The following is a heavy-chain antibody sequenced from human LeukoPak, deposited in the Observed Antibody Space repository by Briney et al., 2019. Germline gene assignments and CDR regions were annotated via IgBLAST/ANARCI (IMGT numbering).Heavy chain of an antibody. CDR1: GGSINNYF. V-gene: IGHV4-59*01. CDR2: IYYSGST. J-gene: IGHJ4*02. D-gene: IGHD2-15*01. CDR3: ATRSTGVAATFDS. Sequence: SETLSLTCSVSGGSINNYFWSWIRQPPGKGLEWIGYIYYSGSTSYNPSLKSRVTISADTSKNEFSLKLSSVTAADAAIYYCATRSTGVAATFDSWGQGALVTVSS.